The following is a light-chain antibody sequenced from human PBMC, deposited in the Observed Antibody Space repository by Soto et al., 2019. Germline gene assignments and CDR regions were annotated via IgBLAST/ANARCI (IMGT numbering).Light chain of an antibody. CDR3: ATWDNTLSVEV. V-gene: IGLV1-51*01. Sequence: QSVLTQPPSVSAAPGQKVTISCFGSNSNIGRNYVSWYQQLPGTAPKLLIYGNNNRHSGITDRISGSKSGTSATLGITGLQPGDEADYYCATWDNTLSVEVFVGGTKLTVL. J-gene: IGLJ3*02. CDR1: NSNIGRNY. CDR2: GNN.